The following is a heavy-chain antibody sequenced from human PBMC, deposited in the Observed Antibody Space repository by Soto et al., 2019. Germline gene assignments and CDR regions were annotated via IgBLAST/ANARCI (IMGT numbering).Heavy chain of an antibody. CDR2: ISDIGGTT. J-gene: IGHJ4*02. V-gene: IGHV3-23*01. CDR1: GFTFSSYA. D-gene: IGHD6-13*01. Sequence: EVQLLESGGGLVQPGGSLRLSCVASGFTFSSYAMSWVRQAPGKGLEWVSVISDIGGTTYYGDSVKGRFTISRDNSKNTLFLQVNNLRAEDTAVYYCVKEGDYSYSWSDFDFWGQGTLVTVTS. CDR3: VKEGDYSYSWSDFDF.